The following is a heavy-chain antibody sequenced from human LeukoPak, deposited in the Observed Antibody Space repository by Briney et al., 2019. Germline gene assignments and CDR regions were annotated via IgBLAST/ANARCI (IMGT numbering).Heavy chain of an antibody. CDR2: ISSSSSYI. V-gene: IGHV3-21*01. CDR3: ARDSYYHDSSGYYYFDY. D-gene: IGHD3-22*01. J-gene: IGHJ4*02. Sequence: GGSLRLSCAASGFTFSSYSMNWVRQAPGKGLEWVSSISSSSSYIYYADSVKGRFTISRDNAKNSLYLQMNSLRAEDTAVYYCARDSYYHDSSGYYYFDYWGQGTLVTVSS. CDR1: GFTFSSYS.